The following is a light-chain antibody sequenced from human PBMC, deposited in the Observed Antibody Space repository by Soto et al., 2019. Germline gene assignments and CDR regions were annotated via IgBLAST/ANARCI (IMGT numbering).Light chain of an antibody. CDR3: QQYGSSPRT. Sequence: EIVMTQSPATLSVSPGERATLSCRASQTVDSNFLAWYQQKPGQAPRLLIYGASSRATGIPDRFSGSGSRTDFTLTISRLEPEDFAVYYCQQYGSSPRTFGQGTKVDIK. CDR1: QTVDSNF. CDR2: GAS. V-gene: IGKV3-20*01. J-gene: IGKJ1*01.